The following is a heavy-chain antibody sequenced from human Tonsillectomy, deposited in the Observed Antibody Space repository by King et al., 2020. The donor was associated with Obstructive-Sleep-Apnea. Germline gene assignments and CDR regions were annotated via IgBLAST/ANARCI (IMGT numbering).Heavy chain of an antibody. Sequence: VQLVESGGGLVQPGRSLRLSCAASGFTFDDYAMHWVRQAPGKGLEWVSGISWNSGSIGYADSVKGRFTISRDNAKNSLYLQMNSLRAEDTALYYCAKDLYGSGSYYNDGVTWGQGTLVTVSS. CDR3: AKDLYGSGSYYNDGVT. V-gene: IGHV3-9*01. CDR2: ISWNSGSI. CDR1: GFTFDDYA. J-gene: IGHJ4*02. D-gene: IGHD3-10*01.